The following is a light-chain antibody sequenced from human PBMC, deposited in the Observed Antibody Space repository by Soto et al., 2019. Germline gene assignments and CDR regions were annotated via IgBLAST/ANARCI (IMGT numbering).Light chain of an antibody. CDR2: GAS. V-gene: IGKV3-20*01. CDR3: QQYGSSPNT. J-gene: IGKJ5*01. Sequence: EIVLTQSPGTLSLSPGERATLSCRASQYVSTSYLAWYQQKPGQAPRLLIYGASTRATGIPDRFSGSGSGTGFTLTINRLEPEDFAVYYCQQYGSSPNTFGQGTRLEIK. CDR1: QYVSTSY.